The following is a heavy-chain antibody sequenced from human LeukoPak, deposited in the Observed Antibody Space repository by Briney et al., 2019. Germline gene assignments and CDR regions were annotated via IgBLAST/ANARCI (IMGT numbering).Heavy chain of an antibody. D-gene: IGHD2-15*01. Sequence: GGSLRLSCEASGFTFSIYAMSWVRQAPGKGREWLSIMSGAGGRIEYADSVKGRFTISRDNSRNTVYLHMNSLRAEDTAVYHCAREPILGGYYGMDVWGQGTTVTVSS. CDR1: GFTFSIYA. V-gene: IGHV3-23*01. CDR2: MSGAGGRI. J-gene: IGHJ6*02. CDR3: AREPILGGYYGMDV.